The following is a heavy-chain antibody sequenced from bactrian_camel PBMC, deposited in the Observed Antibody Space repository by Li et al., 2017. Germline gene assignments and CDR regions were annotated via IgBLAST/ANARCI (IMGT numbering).Heavy chain of an antibody. CDR3: ARDQCSGSWCWTYGY. Sequence: HVQLVESGGGPVQAGGSLRLSCAANGVTGSSSDYCMTWFRQAPGKEREGVAGFDVGRRTPYYVDSVKGRFTISRDNSKNTLFLQLNSLETEDMAMYYCARDQCSGSWCWTYGYWGQGTQVTVS. J-gene: IGHJ4*01. CDR1: GVTGSSSDYC. V-gene: IGHV3S1*01. CDR2: FDVGRRTP. D-gene: IGHD6*01.